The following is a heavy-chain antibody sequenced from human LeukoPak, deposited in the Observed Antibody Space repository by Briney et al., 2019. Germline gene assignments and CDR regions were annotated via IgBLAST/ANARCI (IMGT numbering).Heavy chain of an antibody. CDR1: GFTFSSYG. D-gene: IGHD6-6*01. Sequence: GGSLRLSCAASGFTFSSYGMHWVRQAPGKGLEWVAVISYDGSNKYYADSVKGRFTISRDNSKNTLYLQMNSLRAEDTAVYYCASSSSGAEYFDYWGQGTLVTVSS. V-gene: IGHV3-30*19. CDR3: ASSSSGAEYFDY. CDR2: ISYDGSNK. J-gene: IGHJ4*02.